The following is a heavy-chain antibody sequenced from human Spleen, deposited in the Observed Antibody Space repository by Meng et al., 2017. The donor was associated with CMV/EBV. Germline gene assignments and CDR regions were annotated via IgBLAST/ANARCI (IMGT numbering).Heavy chain of an antibody. CDR2: IYSAGST. D-gene: IGHD2-21*02. Sequence: GGSLRLSCAVSGFTVSSNYMSWVRQAPGKGLEWVSVIYSAGSTYYADSVKGRFTISRDIFKNTLYLQMNSLRAEDTAVYYCARDPGLPNGISVWGQGTTVTVSS. J-gene: IGHJ6*02. V-gene: IGHV3-53*01. CDR1: GFTVSSNY. CDR3: ARDPGLPNGISV.